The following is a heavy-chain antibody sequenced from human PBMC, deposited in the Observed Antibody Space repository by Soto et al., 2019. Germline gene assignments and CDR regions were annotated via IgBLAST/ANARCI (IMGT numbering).Heavy chain of an antibody. Sequence: GGSLRLSCTASGFTFGDYAMSWFRQAPGKGLEWVGFIRSKSYGGTTEYAASVKGRFTISRDDSKSIAYLQMNSLKTEYTAVYYCTRDRAQLVRCLYYYGMDVWGQGXTVTVYS. V-gene: IGHV3-49*03. CDR3: TRDRAQLVRCLYYYGMDV. CDR2: IRSKSYGGTT. CDR1: GFTFGDYA. D-gene: IGHD6-13*01. J-gene: IGHJ6*02.